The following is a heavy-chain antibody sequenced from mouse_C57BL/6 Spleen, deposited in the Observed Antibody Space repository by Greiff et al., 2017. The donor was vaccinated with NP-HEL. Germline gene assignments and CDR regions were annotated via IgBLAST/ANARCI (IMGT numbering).Heavy chain of an antibody. CDR1: GYTFTDYY. CDR2: INPYNGGT. Sequence: EVQLQQSGPVLVKPGASVKMSCKASGYTFTDYYMNWVKQSHGKSLEWIGVINPYNGGTSYNQKFKGKATLTVDKSSSTAYMELNSLTSEDSAVYYCARWEGSHYGSNYFDYWGQGTTLTVSS. V-gene: IGHV1-19*01. D-gene: IGHD1-1*01. J-gene: IGHJ2*01. CDR3: ARWEGSHYGSNYFDY.